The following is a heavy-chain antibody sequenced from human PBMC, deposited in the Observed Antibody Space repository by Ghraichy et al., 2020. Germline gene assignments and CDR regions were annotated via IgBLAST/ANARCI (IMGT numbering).Heavy chain of an antibody. CDR3: ARARSTDFEY. CDR2: IKEDASEE. J-gene: IGHJ4*02. CDR1: GFNFRYYW. V-gene: IGHV3-7*03. D-gene: IGHD2-15*01. Sequence: GGSLRLSCAAFGFNFRYYWMTWVRQAPGKGLEWVANIKEDASEEYYVDSVKGRFTVSRDNTKNSLYLQMNSLRVEDTAVYYCARARSTDFEYWGQGTLVTVSS.